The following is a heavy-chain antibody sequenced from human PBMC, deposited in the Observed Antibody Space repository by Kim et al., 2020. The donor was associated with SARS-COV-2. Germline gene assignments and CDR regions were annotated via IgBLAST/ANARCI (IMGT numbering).Heavy chain of an antibody. CDR3: ARVTRITIFGVVIDSDAFDI. V-gene: IGHV3-21*01. J-gene: IGHJ3*02. CDR1: GFTFSSYS. CDR2: ISSSSYI. D-gene: IGHD3-3*01. Sequence: GGSLRLSCAASGFTFSSYSMNWVRQAPGKGLEWVSSISSSSYIYYADSVKGRFTISRDNAKNSLYLQMNSLRAEDTAVYYCARVTRITIFGVVIDSDAFDIWGQGTMVTVSS.